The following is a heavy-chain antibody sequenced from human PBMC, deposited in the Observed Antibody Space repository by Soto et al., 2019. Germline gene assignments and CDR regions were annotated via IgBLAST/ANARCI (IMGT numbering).Heavy chain of an antibody. CDR1: GYTFTSDG. Sequence: QVQLVQSGAEVKKPGASVKVSCKASGYTFTSDGISWVRRAPGQGLEWMGWISAYNGNTNYAQKLQGSVTMTTDTSTITAYMEMRSLRSDDTAVYYCESWRGPTGYFDYWGQGTLVTVSS. D-gene: IGHD4-17*01. CDR2: ISAYNGNT. CDR3: ESWRGPTGYFDY. J-gene: IGHJ4*02. V-gene: IGHV1-18*01.